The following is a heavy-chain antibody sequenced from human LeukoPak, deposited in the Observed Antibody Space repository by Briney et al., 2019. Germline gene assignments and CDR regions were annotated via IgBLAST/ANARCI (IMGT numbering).Heavy chain of an antibody. V-gene: IGHV3-30*02. CDR1: GFTFRSYG. CDR3: AKVYVWNEYYFDY. Sequence: GGSLRLSCAASGFTFRSYGMHWVRQAPGKGLEWVAFIRYDGSNKYYADSVKGRFTIYRDNSKNTLYLQMNSLRAEDTAVYYCAKVYVWNEYYFDYWGQGTLVTVSS. D-gene: IGHD1-1*01. J-gene: IGHJ4*02. CDR2: IRYDGSNK.